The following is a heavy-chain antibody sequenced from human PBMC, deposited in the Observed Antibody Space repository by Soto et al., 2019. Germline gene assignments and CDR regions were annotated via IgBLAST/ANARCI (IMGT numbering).Heavy chain of an antibody. CDR2: IYATGTT. D-gene: IGHD1-7*01. CDR3: VRDGTKTLRDWFDP. J-gene: IGHJ5*02. V-gene: IGHV4-4*07. Sequence: QVQLQESGPGLVKPSETLSLTCTVSGASISGFYWSWIRKSAGKGLEWIGRIYATGTTDYNPSIKSRVMMSVDTSKKQFSLKLRSVTDADTAVYYCVRDGTKTLRDWFDPWGQGISVTVSS. CDR1: GASISGFY.